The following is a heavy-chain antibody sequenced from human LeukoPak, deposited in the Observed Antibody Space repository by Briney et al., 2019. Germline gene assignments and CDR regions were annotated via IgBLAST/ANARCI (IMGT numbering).Heavy chain of an antibody. CDR3: ARHGGYCGGDCHDAFDI. V-gene: IGHV3-74*01. Sequence: GGSLRLSCAASGFTFSGSAMHWVRQAPGKGLVWVSRINSDGSSTSYADSVKGRFTISRDNAKNTLYLQMNSLRAEDTAVYYCARHGGYCGGDCHDAFDIWGQGTMVTVSS. CDR1: GFTFSGSA. J-gene: IGHJ3*02. CDR2: INSDGSST. D-gene: IGHD2-21*02.